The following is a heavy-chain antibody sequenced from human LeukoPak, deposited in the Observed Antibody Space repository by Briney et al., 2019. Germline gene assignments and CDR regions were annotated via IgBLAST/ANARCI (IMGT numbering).Heavy chain of an antibody. CDR3: TRVVSDDKYYYGSGSYYEFDY. J-gene: IGHJ4*02. Sequence: GGSLRLSCAASGFTFSSYAMNWVRQAPGKGLEWVGFIRSKAYGGTTEYAASVKGRFTISRDDSKSIAYLQMNSLKTEDTAVYYCTRVVSDDKYYYGSGSYYEFDYWGQGTLVTVSS. CDR1: GFTFSSYA. CDR2: IRSKAYGGTT. D-gene: IGHD3-10*01. V-gene: IGHV3-49*04.